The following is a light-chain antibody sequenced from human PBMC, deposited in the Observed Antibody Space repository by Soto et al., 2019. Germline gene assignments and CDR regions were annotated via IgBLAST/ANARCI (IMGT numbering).Light chain of an antibody. CDR2: QAS. J-gene: IGKJ1*01. V-gene: IGKV1-5*03. Sequence: DIQMTQSPSFLSASVGDRFTITCRASQSISTWLAWYQQKPGKAPNLLIYQASRLESGVPSRFSGGGSGTEFALTISSLQPDDFATYYCQEYNTYSRTFGQGTKGDIK. CDR3: QEYNTYSRT. CDR1: QSISTW.